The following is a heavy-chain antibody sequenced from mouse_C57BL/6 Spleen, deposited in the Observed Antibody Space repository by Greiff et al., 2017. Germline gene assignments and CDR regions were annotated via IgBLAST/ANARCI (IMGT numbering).Heavy chain of an antibody. D-gene: IGHD2-4*01. V-gene: IGHV1-50*01. Sequence: QVQLQQPGAELVKPGASVKLSCKASGYTFTGYWMQWVKQRPGQGLEWIGEIDPSDSYTNYNQKFKGKATLTVDTSSSTAYMQLSSLTSEDSAVYYCARSGLLDDDGFPMDYWGQGTSVTVSS. CDR1: GYTFTGYW. CDR2: IDPSDSYT. CDR3: ARSGLLDDDGFPMDY. J-gene: IGHJ4*01.